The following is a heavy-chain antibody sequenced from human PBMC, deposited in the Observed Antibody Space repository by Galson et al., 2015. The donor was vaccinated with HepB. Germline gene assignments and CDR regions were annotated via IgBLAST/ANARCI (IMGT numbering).Heavy chain of an antibody. Sequence: SVKVSCKASGYTFTGYYMHWVRQAPGQGLEWMGRINPNSGGTNHAQKFQGRVTMTRDTSISTAYMELSRLRSDDTAVYYCAREKRSTSCYDPWGQGTLVTVSS. V-gene: IGHV1-2*06. CDR1: GYTFTGYY. CDR2: INPNSGGT. D-gene: IGHD2-2*01. CDR3: AREKRSTSCYDP. J-gene: IGHJ5*02.